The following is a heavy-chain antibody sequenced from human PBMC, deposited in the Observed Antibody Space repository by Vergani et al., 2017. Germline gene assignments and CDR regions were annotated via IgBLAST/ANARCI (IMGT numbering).Heavy chain of an antibody. D-gene: IGHD3-10*01. CDR3: AKGGDYYYYYYYMDV. Sequence: EVQLLESGEGLVQPGGSLRLSCAASGFTFSSYAMSWVRQAPGKGLEWVSAISGSGGSTYYADSVKGRFTISRDNSKNTLYLQMNSLRAEDTAVYYCAKGGDYYYYYYYMDVWGKGTTVTVSS. CDR2: ISGSGGST. CDR1: GFTFSSYA. J-gene: IGHJ6*03. V-gene: IGHV3-23*01.